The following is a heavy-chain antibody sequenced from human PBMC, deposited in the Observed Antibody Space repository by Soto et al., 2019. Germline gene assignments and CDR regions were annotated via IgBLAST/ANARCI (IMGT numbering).Heavy chain of an antibody. J-gene: IGHJ5*02. CDR3: WGEAHPVGATLAPPPP. V-gene: IGHV1-69*13. CDR2: IIPIFGTA. CDR1: GGTFSSYA. D-gene: IGHD1-26*01. Sequence: SVKVSCKASGGTFSSYAISWVRQPPGQGLEWMGWIIPIFGTANYAQKFQGRVTITADESTSTAYLEVRSLRTQDHALYYGWGEAHPVGATLAPPPPWGQGTLVTVSS.